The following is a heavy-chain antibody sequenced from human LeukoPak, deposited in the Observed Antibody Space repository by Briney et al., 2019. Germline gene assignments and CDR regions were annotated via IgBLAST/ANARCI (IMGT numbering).Heavy chain of an antibody. CDR2: IIPIFGTA. CDR1: GGTFSSYA. CDR3: ARGPPYSGSTEFDY. Sequence: ASVKVSCKASGGTFSSYAISWVRQAPGQGLEWMGRIIPIFGTANYAQKFQGRVTITTDESTSTAYMELSSLRSEDTAVYYCARGPPYSGSTEFDYWGQGTLVTVSS. J-gene: IGHJ4*02. V-gene: IGHV1-69*05. D-gene: IGHD1-26*01.